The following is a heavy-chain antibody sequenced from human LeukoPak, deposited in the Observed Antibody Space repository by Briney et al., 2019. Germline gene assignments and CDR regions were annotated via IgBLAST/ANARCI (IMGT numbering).Heavy chain of an antibody. CDR2: IIPRCGTA. J-gene: IGHJ4*02. V-gene: IGHV1-69*05. CDR3: ARDYCSSTSCYGYFDY. CDR1: GGTFSSYA. Sequence: SVKVSCKASGGTFSSYAISWVRQAPGQGLECMGGIIPRCGTANYEEKFQGRVTITTDESTSTAYMELSSLRSEDTAVYYCARDYCSSTSCYGYFDYWGQGTLVTVSS. D-gene: IGHD2-2*01.